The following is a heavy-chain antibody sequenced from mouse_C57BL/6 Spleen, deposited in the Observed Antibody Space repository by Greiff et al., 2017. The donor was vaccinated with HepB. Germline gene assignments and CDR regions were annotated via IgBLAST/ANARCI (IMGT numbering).Heavy chain of an antibody. Sequence: VQLQQSGAELVRPGSSVKLSCKASGYTFTSYWMHWVKQRPIQGLEWIGNIDPSDSETHYNQKFKDKATLTVDKSSSTAYMQLSSLTSEDSAVYYCARGDYGSGYYFDYWGQGTTLTVSS. CDR2: IDPSDSET. D-gene: IGHD1-1*01. CDR1: GYTFTSYW. J-gene: IGHJ2*01. CDR3: ARGDYGSGYYFDY. V-gene: IGHV1-52*01.